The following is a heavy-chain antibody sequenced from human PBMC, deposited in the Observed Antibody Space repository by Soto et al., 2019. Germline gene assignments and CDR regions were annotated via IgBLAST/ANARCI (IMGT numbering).Heavy chain of an antibody. J-gene: IGHJ2*01. CDR1: GFTFSSYA. V-gene: IGHV3-30-3*01. CDR3: ARAVYGDYAGDWYFDL. Sequence: QVQLVESGGGVVQPGRSLRLSCAASGFTFSSYAMHWVRQAPGKGLEWVAGISYDGSNKYYADSVKGRFTISRDNSKNTLYLQMNSLRADDTAVYYCARAVYGDYAGDWYFDLWGRGTLVTVSS. D-gene: IGHD4-17*01. CDR2: ISYDGSNK.